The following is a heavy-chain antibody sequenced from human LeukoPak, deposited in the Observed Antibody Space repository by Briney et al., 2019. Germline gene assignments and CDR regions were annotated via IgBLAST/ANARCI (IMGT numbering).Heavy chain of an antibody. J-gene: IGHJ4*02. CDR2: IDSADNT. D-gene: IGHD5-12*01. CDR3: ARRGGYSGHDFGGGIEGYFDS. V-gene: IGHV3-53*01. CDR1: GFSFSTHY. Sequence: SGGSLRLSCAASGFSFSTHYMNGVRQARGKGLEGVWVIDSADNTYYGDSVKGRFTISTDNSNNMVFIQLNSVRAADTPVYYCARRGGYSGHDFGGGIEGYFDSWGQGTVVTVSS.